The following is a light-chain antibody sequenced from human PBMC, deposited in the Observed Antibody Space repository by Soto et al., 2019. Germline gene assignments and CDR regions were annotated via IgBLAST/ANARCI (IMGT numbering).Light chain of an antibody. CDR3: QQYNNWPLT. Sequence: ERVMTQSPATLSLSPGERATLSCRASRSVSSNLAWYQQKPGQAPRLLIYGASTRPTGIPARFSGSGSGTEFTLTISSPQSEDFAVYYCQQYNNWPLTFGGGTKVDIK. CDR2: GAS. CDR1: RSVSSN. V-gene: IGKV3-15*01. J-gene: IGKJ4*01.